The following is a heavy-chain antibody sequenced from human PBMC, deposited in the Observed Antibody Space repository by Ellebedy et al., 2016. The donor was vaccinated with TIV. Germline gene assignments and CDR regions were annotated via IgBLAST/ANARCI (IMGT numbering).Heavy chain of an antibody. CDR1: GFSFRGYW. CDR3: AREGAYGDYSQVSFPFDP. Sequence: ETLSLTCAASGFSFRGYWMSWVRQAPGKGLEWVASIRQDGNEKDYVDSVKGRFTISRDNGKNSLDLQMNSLRAEDSALYYCAREGAYGDYSQVSFPFDPWGQGTLVIVSS. J-gene: IGHJ5*02. D-gene: IGHD4-17*01. CDR2: IRQDGNEK. V-gene: IGHV3-7*01.